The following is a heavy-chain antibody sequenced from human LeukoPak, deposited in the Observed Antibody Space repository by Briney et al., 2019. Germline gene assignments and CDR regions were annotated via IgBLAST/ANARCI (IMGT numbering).Heavy chain of an antibody. CDR2: ISSSSSTI. D-gene: IGHD3-3*01. CDR1: GFTFSSYS. CDR3: ARVENWEYYDFWFDY. Sequence: GSLRLSCAASGFTFSSYSMNWVRQAPGKGLEWVSYISSSSSTIYYADSVKGRFTISRDNAKNSLYLQMNSLRDEDTAVYYCARVENWEYYDFWFDYWGQGTLSPSPQ. J-gene: IGHJ4*02. V-gene: IGHV3-48*02.